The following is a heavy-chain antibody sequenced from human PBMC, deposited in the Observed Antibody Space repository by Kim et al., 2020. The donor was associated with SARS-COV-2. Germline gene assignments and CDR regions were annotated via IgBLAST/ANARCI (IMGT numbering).Heavy chain of an antibody. CDR3: AREGTKDDISKHPGRDWFDP. CDR1: GFTFSSYG. Sequence: GGSLRLSCAASGFTFSSYGMHWVRQAPGKGLEWVAVISYDGSNKYYADSVKGRFTISRDNSKNTLYLQMNSLRAEDTAVYYCAREGTKDDISKHPGRDWFDPWGQGTLVTVSS. CDR2: ISYDGSNK. D-gene: IGHD3-22*01. J-gene: IGHJ5*02. V-gene: IGHV3-33*05.